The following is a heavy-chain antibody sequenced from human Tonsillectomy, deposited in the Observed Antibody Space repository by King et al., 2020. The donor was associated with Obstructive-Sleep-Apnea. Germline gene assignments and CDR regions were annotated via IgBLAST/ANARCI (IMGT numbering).Heavy chain of an antibody. CDR1: GSTFSSYG. CDR2: IWYDGSNK. CDR3: ARDLGWLFHYYGMDV. V-gene: IGHV3-33*01. Sequence: VQLVQSGGGVAQPGRSLRLSCAASGSTFSSYGMHWVRQAPGKGLEWVAVIWYDGSNKFYADSVKGRFTISRDNSKNTLYLQMNGLRAEDTAVYYCARDLGWLFHYYGMDVWGQGTTVTVSS. J-gene: IGHJ6*02. D-gene: IGHD3-22*01.